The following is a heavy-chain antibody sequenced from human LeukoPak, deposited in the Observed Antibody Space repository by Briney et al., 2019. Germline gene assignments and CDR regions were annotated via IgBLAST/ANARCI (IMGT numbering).Heavy chain of an antibody. CDR3: ARAGEMYSNFDY. Sequence: ASVKVSCKASGYTFNGYYMHWVRQAPGQGLEWMGWINPNSGGTNYAQKFQGRVTMTSDTSIRTAYMGLSRLKSDDTAVYYCARAGEMYSNFDYWGQGTLVTVSS. V-gene: IGHV1-2*02. CDR2: INPNSGGT. D-gene: IGHD4-11*01. CDR1: GYTFNGYY. J-gene: IGHJ4*02.